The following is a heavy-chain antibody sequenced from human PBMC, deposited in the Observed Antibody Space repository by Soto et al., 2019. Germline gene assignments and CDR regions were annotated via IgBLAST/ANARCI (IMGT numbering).Heavy chain of an antibody. CDR1: GFTFSDYR. D-gene: IGHD7-27*01. V-gene: IGHV3-7*01. CDR2: INRDGSEK. J-gene: IGHJ3*02. CDR3: ARFNWAYPFDI. Sequence: QPGGSLRLSCEASGFTFSDYRMSWVRQAPGKGLEWVANINRDGSEKYYLDSVKGRFRISRDNARNSLYLRLDSLRDEDTALYYCARFNWAYPFDIWGQGTMVTVSS.